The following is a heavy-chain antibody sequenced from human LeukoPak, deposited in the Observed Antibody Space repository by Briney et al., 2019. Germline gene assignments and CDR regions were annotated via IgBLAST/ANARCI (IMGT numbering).Heavy chain of an antibody. J-gene: IGHJ4*02. CDR1: GFIFRNYA. CDR3: AKWGDYDILTGYYVSDF. V-gene: IGHV3-23*01. CDR2: ITGRGDST. Sequence: GGSLRLSCAASGFIFRNYAMSWVRQAPGKGLEWVSPITGRGDSTYYADSVKGRFTISRDNSKNTLYVEMNTLRAEDTAVYYWAKWGDYDILTGYYVSDFWGQGTLVTVSS. D-gene: IGHD3-9*01.